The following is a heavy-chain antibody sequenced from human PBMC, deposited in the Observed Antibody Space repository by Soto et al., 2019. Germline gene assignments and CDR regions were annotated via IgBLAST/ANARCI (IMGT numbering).Heavy chain of an antibody. CDR2: IYYSGST. CDR1: GGSVNTAPYY. Sequence: PSETLSLTCTVSGGSVNTAPYYWSWIRQPPGKGLEWIGYIYYSGSTNYNPSLKSRVSISLDTSKNQFSLNLSSVTAADTAVYFCARDHYSFYDTSGYYPYFDYWGQGTLVTVSS. J-gene: IGHJ4*02. V-gene: IGHV4-61*01. D-gene: IGHD3-22*01. CDR3: ARDHYSFYDTSGYYPYFDY.